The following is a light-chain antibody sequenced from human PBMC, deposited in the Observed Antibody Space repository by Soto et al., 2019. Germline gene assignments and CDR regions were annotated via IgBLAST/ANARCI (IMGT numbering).Light chain of an antibody. J-gene: IGKJ4*01. CDR2: DAS. CDR3: QQRSAWPLT. CDR1: QSVSSY. Sequence: EIVLTQSPATLSLSPGDRATLSCRASQSVSSYLAWYQQRYGQAPRLLISDASNRATVVPARFSGSGSGTDFTLTISSLEPEDFAVYYCQQRSAWPLTFGGGTKVEIK. V-gene: IGKV3-11*01.